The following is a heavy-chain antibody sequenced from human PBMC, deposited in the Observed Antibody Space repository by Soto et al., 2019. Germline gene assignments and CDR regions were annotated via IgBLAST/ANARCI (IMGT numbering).Heavy chain of an antibody. CDR3: ASDILTGSGY. CDR2: IWYDGSNK. Sequence: QVQLVESGGGVVQPGRSLRLSCAASGFTFSSYGMHWLRQAPGKGLEWVAVIWYDGSNKYYADSVKGRFPISRDNSKNTLYLQMNRVRAEDTAVYYCASDILTGSGYWGQGTLVTVSS. CDR1: GFTFSSYG. J-gene: IGHJ4*02. V-gene: IGHV3-33*01. D-gene: IGHD3-9*01.